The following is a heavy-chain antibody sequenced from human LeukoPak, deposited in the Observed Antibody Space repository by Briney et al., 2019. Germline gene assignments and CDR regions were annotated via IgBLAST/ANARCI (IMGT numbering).Heavy chain of an antibody. CDR2: ISSSGSSI. J-gene: IGHJ4*02. CDR3: ARDQSYYDILTGYYIYYFDY. D-gene: IGHD3-9*01. V-gene: IGHV3-48*03. CDR1: GFTFNSYE. Sequence: GLSLRPSCATSGFTFNSYEMNWARHAPGKGLEWVSYISSSGSSINYADSVKSRFTISRDNANNPLYLQMNSLRAEDTAVYYCARDQSYYDILTGYYIYYFDYWGQGTLVTVSS.